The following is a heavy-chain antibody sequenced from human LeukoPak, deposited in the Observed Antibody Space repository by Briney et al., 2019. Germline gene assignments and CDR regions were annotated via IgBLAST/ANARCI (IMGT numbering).Heavy chain of an antibody. CDR2: SSGSGGRT. CDR3: AKDRSGRWAYFDY. J-gene: IGHJ4*02. V-gene: IGHV3-23*01. D-gene: IGHD4-23*01. Sequence: GWSLRLSCAASGFTFSSYAMSGVRQAPGKGLEWVSASSGSGGRTYYADSVKGRFTISRDNSKNTLYLLMNSRRAEDTAVYYCAKDRSGRWAYFDYWGQGTLVTVSS. CDR1: GFTFSSYA.